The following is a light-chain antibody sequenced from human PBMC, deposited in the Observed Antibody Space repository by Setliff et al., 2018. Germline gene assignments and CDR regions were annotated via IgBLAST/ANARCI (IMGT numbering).Light chain of an antibody. CDR1: NSDVGGYNY. CDR3: SSYTGSTPYVI. Sequence: QSVLTQPAAVSGSPGQSITISCAGTNSDVGGYNYVSWYQQHPNKAPKLMIYEVTKRPSGVSDRFSGSKSGNTASLTISGLQAEDEADYFCSSYTGSTPYVIFGGGTKGTVL. J-gene: IGLJ2*01. CDR2: EVT. V-gene: IGLV2-14*03.